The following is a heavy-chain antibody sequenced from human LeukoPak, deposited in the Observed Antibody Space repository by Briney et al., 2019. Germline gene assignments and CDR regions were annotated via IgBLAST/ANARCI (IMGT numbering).Heavy chain of an antibody. CDR2: IRSKAYGGTT. Sequence: GGSLRLSCTASGFTFGDYAMSWLRQAPGKGLEWVGFIRSKAYGGTTEYAASVKGRFTISRDDSKSIAYLQMNSLKTEDTAVCYCTRVNMVRGPIDAFDIWGQGTMVTVSS. V-gene: IGHV3-49*03. CDR1: GFTFGDYA. D-gene: IGHD3-10*01. CDR3: TRVNMVRGPIDAFDI. J-gene: IGHJ3*02.